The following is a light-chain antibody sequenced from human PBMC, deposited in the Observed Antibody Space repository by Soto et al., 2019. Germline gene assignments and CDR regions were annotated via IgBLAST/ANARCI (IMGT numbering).Light chain of an antibody. Sequence: QAVVTQPPSVSAAPGQKVTISCSGSSSNIENNYVSWYQQLPETAPKLLIYEDNKRPSGIPDRFSGSKSGTSATLGITGLQTGDEADYYCGTWDSSLTAYVFGSGTKLTVL. V-gene: IGLV1-51*02. CDR1: SSNIENNY. CDR2: EDN. CDR3: GTWDSSLTAYV. J-gene: IGLJ1*01.